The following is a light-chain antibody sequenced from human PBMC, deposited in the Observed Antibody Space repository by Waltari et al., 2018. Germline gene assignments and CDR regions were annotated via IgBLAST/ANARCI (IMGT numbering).Light chain of an antibody. CDR3: QQSYSTLLWT. V-gene: IGKV1-39*01. Sequence: DIQMTQSPSSLSASVGDRVTITCRASQSISSYLNWYQQKPGKAPKLLIYAASSLQSGVPSRFSGSGSGTDFTITISSRQPDDFATYYCQQSYSTLLWTFGQGTKVEIK. CDR1: QSISSY. J-gene: IGKJ1*01. CDR2: AAS.